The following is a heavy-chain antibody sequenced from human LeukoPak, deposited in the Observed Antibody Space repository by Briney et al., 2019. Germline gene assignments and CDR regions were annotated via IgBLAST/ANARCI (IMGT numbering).Heavy chain of an antibody. CDR3: ARNYYSGSGYYIDY. V-gene: IGHV3-72*01. Sequence: GGSLRLSCAASGFTFSDHYMDWVRQAPGKGLEWVGRTGDKANTYTTEYAASVKGRFTISRDDSKSSLYLQNNSLKSEDTAVYYCARNYYSGSGYYIDYWGQGTLVTVSS. D-gene: IGHD3-22*01. J-gene: IGHJ4*02. CDR1: GFTFSDHY. CDR2: TGDKANTYTT.